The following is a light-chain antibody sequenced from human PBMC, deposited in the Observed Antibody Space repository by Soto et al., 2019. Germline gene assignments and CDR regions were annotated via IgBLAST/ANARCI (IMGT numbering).Light chain of an antibody. CDR2: GAS. V-gene: IGKV3-15*01. CDR3: QQYNTWPRT. J-gene: IGKJ1*01. CDR1: QSVSSD. Sequence: EIVMTQSPATLSVSPGERATLSCRASQSVSSDLAWYQQKPGQAPRLLIYGASIRATGFPARFSGSRSGTEFTLTISSLQAEEFAVYYCQQYNTWPRTFGQGTKVEIK.